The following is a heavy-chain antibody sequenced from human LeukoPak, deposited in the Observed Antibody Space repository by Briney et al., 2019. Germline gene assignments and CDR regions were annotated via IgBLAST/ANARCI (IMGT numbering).Heavy chain of an antibody. V-gene: IGHV3-7*01. J-gene: IGHJ4*02. CDR1: GFPFSSHW. D-gene: IGHD6-19*01. Sequence: PGGSLRLSCAASGFPFSSHWLSWFRQSAGKGLEWVAHINQDGSEKYYVDSVKGRFTISRDNARNSQYLQMNSLRAEDTAVYYCASGGGWVFNNWGQGTLVTVSS. CDR2: INQDGSEK. CDR3: ASGGGWVFNN.